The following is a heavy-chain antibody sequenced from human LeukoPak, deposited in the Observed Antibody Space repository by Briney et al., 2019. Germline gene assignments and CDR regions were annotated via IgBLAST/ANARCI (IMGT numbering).Heavy chain of an antibody. D-gene: IGHD1-1*01. CDR2: IYYSGST. V-gene: IGHV4-59*01. J-gene: IGHJ4*02. CDR1: GGSISSYY. CDR3: ARRQRTAGIDY. Sequence: PSETLSLTCTVSGGSISSYYWSWIRQPPGKGLEWIGYIYYSGSTNYNPSLKSRVTISVDTSKNQFSLKLSSVTAADTAVYYCARRQRTAGIDYWGQGTLVTVSS.